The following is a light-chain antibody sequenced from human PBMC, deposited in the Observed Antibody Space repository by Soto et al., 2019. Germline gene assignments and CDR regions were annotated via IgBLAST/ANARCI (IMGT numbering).Light chain of an antibody. CDR3: KHYGSSPWT. CDR1: PSVGGSY. Sequence: EIVLTPSPGTLSLSPGERAPLSCTASPSVGGSYLAWFQQKPGQAPRLLIYVASTRATGVPDRFSGSGSATDFSLTINRLEPEDFAVYYCKHYGSSPWTFGQGTKVEIK. V-gene: IGKV3-20*01. J-gene: IGKJ1*01. CDR2: VAS.